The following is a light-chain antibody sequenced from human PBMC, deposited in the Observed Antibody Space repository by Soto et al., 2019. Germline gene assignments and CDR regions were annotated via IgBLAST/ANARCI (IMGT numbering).Light chain of an antibody. Sequence: QYVLPQPPSASWAPGQWVTFSCSVSSSSIGSNAVNWYQQLPGTAPKLLIYSNNQRPSGVPARFSGSKSGTSASLAISGLQSEDEADFYCEAWDDSLNAYVFGTGTKVTVL. CDR2: SNN. J-gene: IGLJ1*01. CDR3: EAWDDSLNAYV. CDR1: SSSIGSNA. V-gene: IGLV1-44*01.